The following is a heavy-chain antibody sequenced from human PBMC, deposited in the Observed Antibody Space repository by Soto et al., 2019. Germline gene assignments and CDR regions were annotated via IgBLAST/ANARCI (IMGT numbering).Heavy chain of an antibody. CDR1: GGSISSGGYS. CDR2: IYHSGST. V-gene: IGHV4-30-2*01. CDR3: ARATYYYGSGSLNWFDP. Sequence: QLQLQESGSGLVKPSQTLSLTCAVSGGSISSGGYSWSWIRQPPGKGLEWIGYIYHSGSTYYNPSLKSRVPLSVDRSKNQFSLKLSSVTAADTAVYYCARATYYYGSGSLNWFDPWGQGTLVTVSS. J-gene: IGHJ5*02. D-gene: IGHD3-10*01.